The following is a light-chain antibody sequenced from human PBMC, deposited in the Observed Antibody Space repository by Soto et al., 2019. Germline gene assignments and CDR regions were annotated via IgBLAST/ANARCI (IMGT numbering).Light chain of an antibody. V-gene: IGKV3-20*01. J-gene: IGKJ3*01. CDR3: QQYGSSPPSFT. Sequence: EIVLTQSPGTLSLSPGERATLSCRASQSVSSSYLAWYQQIPGQARRLLLYGASSRATGIPDRFSGSGSGTDCPLTISRLEPEEFAVYYCQQYGSSPPSFTFVPGTKVDIK. CDR1: QSVSSSY. CDR2: GAS.